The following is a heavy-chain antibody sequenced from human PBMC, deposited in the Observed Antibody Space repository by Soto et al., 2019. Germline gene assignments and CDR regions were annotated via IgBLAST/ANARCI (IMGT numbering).Heavy chain of an antibody. CDR2: ISYDGSNK. CDR3: ARGGYSYGNGVDY. V-gene: IGHV3-30-3*01. D-gene: IGHD5-18*01. CDR1: GFTFSSYA. Sequence: PGGSLRLSCAASGFTFSSYAMHWVRQAPGKGLEWVAVISYDGSNKYYADSVKGRFTISRDNSKNTLYLQMNSLRAEDTAVYYCARGGYSYGNGVDYWGQGTLVTVSS. J-gene: IGHJ4*02.